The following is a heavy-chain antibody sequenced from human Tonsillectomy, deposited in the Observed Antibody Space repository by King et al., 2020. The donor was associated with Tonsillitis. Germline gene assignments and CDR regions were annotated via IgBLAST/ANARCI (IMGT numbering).Heavy chain of an antibody. CDR3: ARDGITMVRGVRDRFFDY. J-gene: IGHJ4*02. D-gene: IGHD3-10*01. V-gene: IGHV4-34*01. CDR1: GGSFSGYY. CDR2: INHSGST. Sequence: VQLQQWGAGLLKPSETLSLTCAVYGGSFSGYYWSWIRQPPGKGLEWIGEINHSGSTNYNPSLKSRVTVSVDTSKNQFSLKLSSVTAADTAVYYCARDGITMVRGVRDRFFDYWGQGTLVTVSS.